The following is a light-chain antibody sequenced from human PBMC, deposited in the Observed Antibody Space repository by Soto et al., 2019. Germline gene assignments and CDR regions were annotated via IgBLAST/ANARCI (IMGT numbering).Light chain of an antibody. CDR1: QSSY. V-gene: IGKV3-11*01. CDR2: DAS. Sequence: EIVLTQSPATLSLSPGERATLSCRASQSSYLAWYQQKPGQAPRLLIYDASNRATGIPARFSGSGSGADFTLTISSLEPEDFAVYYCQQLSNWPWSFGQGTKVDIK. CDR3: QQLSNWPWS. J-gene: IGKJ1*01.